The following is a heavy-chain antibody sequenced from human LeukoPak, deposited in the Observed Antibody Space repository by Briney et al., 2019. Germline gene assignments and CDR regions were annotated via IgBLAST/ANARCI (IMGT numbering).Heavy chain of an antibody. V-gene: IGHV4-59*01. Sequence: SETLSLTCTVSGGSISSYYGSWIRQPPGKGLEWIGYIYYSGSTNYNPSLKSRVTISVDTSKNQFSLKLSSVTAADTAVYYCARDGGTPYYDILTGYRRDAFDIWGQGTMVTVSS. D-gene: IGHD3-9*01. CDR2: IYYSGST. J-gene: IGHJ3*02. CDR1: GGSISSYY. CDR3: ARDGGTPYYDILTGYRRDAFDI.